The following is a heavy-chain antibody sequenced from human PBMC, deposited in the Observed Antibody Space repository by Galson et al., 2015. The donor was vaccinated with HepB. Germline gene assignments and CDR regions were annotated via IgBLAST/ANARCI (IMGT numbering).Heavy chain of an antibody. J-gene: IGHJ4*02. Sequence: SLRLSCAASGFTFSSYAMNWVRQAPGKGLEWVAVLSSHGDNEYYADSVKGRFTISRANSENTVYLQMESRRVEDTAVYYCARTFYFGYWGQGTLVTVSS. CDR1: GFTFSSYA. CDR3: ARTFYFGY. CDR2: LSSHGDNE. D-gene: IGHD3-16*01. V-gene: IGHV3-30*04.